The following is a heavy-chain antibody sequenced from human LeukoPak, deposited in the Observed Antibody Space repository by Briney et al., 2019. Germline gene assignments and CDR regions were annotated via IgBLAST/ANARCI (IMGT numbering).Heavy chain of an antibody. V-gene: IGHV3-23*01. D-gene: IGHD1-20*01. Sequence: GGSLRLSCADSGFTFRNSAMSWVRQAPGTGLEWVSSIGGHVHSTYYADSVIGRFTISRDDSKNTLYLQMNSLRANDTAIYYCANHRTPDRYHWNYFDYWGQGTLVTVSS. CDR1: GFTFRNSA. CDR2: IGGHVHST. J-gene: IGHJ4*02. CDR3: ANHRTPDRYHWNYFDY.